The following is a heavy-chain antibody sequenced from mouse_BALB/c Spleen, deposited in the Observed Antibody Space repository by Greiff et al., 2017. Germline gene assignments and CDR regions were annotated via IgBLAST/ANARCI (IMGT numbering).Heavy chain of an antibody. CDR3: ARGGYYGNYVDY. D-gene: IGHD2-1*01. CDR1: GFNIKDTY. J-gene: IGHJ2*01. Sequence: VHVKQSGAELVKPGASVKLSCTASGFNIKDTYMHWVKQRPEQDLEWIGRIDPANGNTKYDPKFQGKATITADTSSNTAYLQLSSLTSEDTAVYYCARGGYYGNYVDYWGQGTTLTVSS. CDR2: IDPANGNT. V-gene: IGHV14-3*02.